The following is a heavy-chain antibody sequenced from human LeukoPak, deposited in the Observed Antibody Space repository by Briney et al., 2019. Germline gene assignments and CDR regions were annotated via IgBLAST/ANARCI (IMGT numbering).Heavy chain of an antibody. J-gene: IGHJ3*01. V-gene: IGHV3-23*01. CDR2: ISGPGPST. CDR1: GFTFSGYA. D-gene: IGHD5-24*01. CDR3: AKEEMPHAFDL. Sequence: GGSLRLSCAASGFTFSGYAMNWVRQAPGRGLEWVAVISGPGPSTVYADSVKGRFTISRDNSKNTLFLQPDSLRVEDTAIYYCAKEEMPHAFDLWGQGTMVTVSS.